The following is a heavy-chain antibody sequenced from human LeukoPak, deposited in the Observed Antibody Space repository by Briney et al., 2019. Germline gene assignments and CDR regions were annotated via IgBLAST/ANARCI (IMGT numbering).Heavy chain of an antibody. CDR2: ISGSGGST. V-gene: IGHV3-23*01. CDR1: GFTFSSYA. J-gene: IGHJ1*01. D-gene: IGHD4-17*01. Sequence: RGSLRLSCAAAGFTFSSYAMSWVRQAPGKGLEWVSAISGSGGSTYYADSVKGRFTISRDNSKNTLYLQMNSLRAEDTAVYYCAKDYGDYAEYFQHWGQGTLVTVSS. CDR3: AKDYGDYAEYFQH.